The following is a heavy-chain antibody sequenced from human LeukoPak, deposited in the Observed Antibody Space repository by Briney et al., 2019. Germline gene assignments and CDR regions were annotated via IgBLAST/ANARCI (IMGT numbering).Heavy chain of an antibody. CDR1: GFTFVNYW. J-gene: IGHJ4*02. V-gene: IGHV3-74*01. CDR2: INNDGSIT. Sequence: GGSLRLSCVTSGFTFVNYWMNWVRQAPGKGLVWVSRINNDGSITSYADPVKGRFTISRDNAKNTMYLQMNSLRAEDTAVYYCVRGIAATGLDSWGQGTLVTVSS. D-gene: IGHD6-13*01. CDR3: VRGIAATGLDS.